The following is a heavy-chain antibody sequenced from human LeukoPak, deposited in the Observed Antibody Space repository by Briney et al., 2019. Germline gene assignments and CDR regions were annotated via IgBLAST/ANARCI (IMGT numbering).Heavy chain of an antibody. CDR3: AKEDYYDSRGHIKLDAFDV. CDR1: GFIFGSYA. V-gene: IGHV3-23*01. CDR2: VSGPGDNT. Sequence: GGSLRLSCAVSGFIFGSYAMGWVRQAPGNGLEWVSTVSGPGDNTYYADSVKGRFTISRDNSKNTLYLQMNSLRAEDTAIYYCAKEDYYDSRGHIKLDAFDVWGQGTMVTVSS. J-gene: IGHJ3*01. D-gene: IGHD3-22*01.